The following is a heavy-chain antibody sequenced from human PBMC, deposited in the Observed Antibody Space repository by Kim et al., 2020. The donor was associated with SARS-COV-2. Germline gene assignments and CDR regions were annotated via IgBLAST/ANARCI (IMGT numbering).Heavy chain of an antibody. Sequence: FQGRVTITADKATSTAYMELSSLRSEDTAVYYCARAEYGGNSGLSLDYWGQGTLVTVSS. J-gene: IGHJ4*02. CDR3: ARAEYGGNSGLSLDY. D-gene: IGHD4-17*01. V-gene: IGHV1-69*04.